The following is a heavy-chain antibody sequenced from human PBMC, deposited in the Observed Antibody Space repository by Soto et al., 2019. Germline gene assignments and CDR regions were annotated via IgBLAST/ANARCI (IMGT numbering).Heavy chain of an antibody. CDR1: GFTFSNYG. CDR2: IWYDGSTK. J-gene: IGHJ6*03. CDR3: ARVLSGSINSYDRDV. V-gene: IGHV3-33*01. D-gene: IGHD1-26*01. Sequence: QVQLVESGGGVVQPGSSLRLSCAASGFTFSNYGIHWVRQAPGKGLEWVAVIWYDGSTKYYADSVKGRFTISRDNSKNTLYLQMNSLRAEDTAGYYWARVLSGSINSYDRDVWGKGTTVTVS.